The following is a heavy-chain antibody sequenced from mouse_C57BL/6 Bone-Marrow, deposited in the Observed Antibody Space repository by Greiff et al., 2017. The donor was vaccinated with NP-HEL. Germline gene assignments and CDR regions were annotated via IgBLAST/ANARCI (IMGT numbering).Heavy chain of an antibody. Sequence: DVHLVESEGGLVQPGSSMKLSCTASGFTFSDYYMAWVRQVPEKGLEWVANINYDGSSTYYLDSLKSRFIISRDNAKNILYLQMSSLKSEDTATYYCARKLRGFFDYWGQGTTLTVSS. D-gene: IGHD1-1*01. CDR2: INYDGSST. J-gene: IGHJ2*01. CDR3: ARKLRGFFDY. CDR1: GFTFSDYY. V-gene: IGHV5-16*01.